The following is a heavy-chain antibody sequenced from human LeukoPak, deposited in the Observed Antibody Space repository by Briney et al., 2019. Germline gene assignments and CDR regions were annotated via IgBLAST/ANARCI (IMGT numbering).Heavy chain of an antibody. D-gene: IGHD6-13*01. Sequence: PGGSLRLSCAASGFTVSSNYMSWVRQAPGKGLEWVSVIYSGGSTYYADSVKGRFTISRDNSKNTLYLQMNSLRAEDTAVYFCAKQEAATDPFDYWGQGTLVTVSS. CDR2: IYSGGST. CDR1: GFTVSSNY. V-gene: IGHV3-53*01. J-gene: IGHJ4*02. CDR3: AKQEAATDPFDY.